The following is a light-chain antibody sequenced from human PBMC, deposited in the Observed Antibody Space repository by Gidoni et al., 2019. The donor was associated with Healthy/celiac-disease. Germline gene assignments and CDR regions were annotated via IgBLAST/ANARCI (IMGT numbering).Light chain of an antibody. V-gene: IGKV3-11*01. J-gene: IGKJ1*01. CDR1: QSVSSY. CDR3: QQRSNWPRVVRT. CDR2: DAS. Sequence: EIVLTQSPATLSLSPGERATLSCRASQSVSSYLAWYQQKPGQAPRLLIYDASNRATGIPARFSGSGSGTDFTLTISSLEPEDFAVYYCQQRSNWPRVVRTFXXXTKVEIK.